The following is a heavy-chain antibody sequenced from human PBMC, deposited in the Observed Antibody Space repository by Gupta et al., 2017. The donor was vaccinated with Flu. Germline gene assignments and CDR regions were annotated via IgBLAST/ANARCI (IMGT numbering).Heavy chain of an antibody. CDR3: ARVPIVGDYVPNDAFDI. CDR1: GGSISRYF. V-gene: IGHV4-59*01. Sequence: QVQLQGSGPGLVKPSETLSLTCTVSGGSISRYFWSWIRQPPGKGLELIGDIYNGGSTNYNPSLKSRVTISVDTSKNQFSLKLSSVTAADTAVYYWARVPIVGDYVPNDAFDIWGQGTMLTVSS. CDR2: IYNGGST. J-gene: IGHJ3*02. D-gene: IGHD4-17*01.